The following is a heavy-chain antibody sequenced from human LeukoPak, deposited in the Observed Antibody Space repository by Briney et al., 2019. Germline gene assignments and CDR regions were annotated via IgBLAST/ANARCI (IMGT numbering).Heavy chain of an antibody. CDR2: ISYDGSNK. CDR1: GFTFSSYG. CDR3: AKGFRGAVAGTAYFDY. Sequence: PGRSLRLSCAASGFTFSSYGMHWVRQAPGKGLEWVAVISYDGSNKYYADSVKGRFTISRDNSKNTLYLQMNSLRAEDTAVYYCAKGFRGAVAGTAYFDYWGQGTLVTVSP. V-gene: IGHV3-30*18. D-gene: IGHD6-19*01. J-gene: IGHJ4*02.